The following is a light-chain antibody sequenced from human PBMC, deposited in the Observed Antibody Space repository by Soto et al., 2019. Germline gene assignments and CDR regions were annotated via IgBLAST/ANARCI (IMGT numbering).Light chain of an antibody. J-gene: IGKJ1*01. CDR1: QSVSSSY. V-gene: IGKV3-20*01. CDR3: QHYGRSPPSWT. Sequence: EIVLTQSPGTLSLSPGERATLSCRASQSVSSSYLAWYQQKPGQPPRLLIFDASNRATGIPDRFSGSGSGTEFTLTISSLEPEYFAVYYCQHYGRSPPSWTFGQGTKVEIK. CDR2: DAS.